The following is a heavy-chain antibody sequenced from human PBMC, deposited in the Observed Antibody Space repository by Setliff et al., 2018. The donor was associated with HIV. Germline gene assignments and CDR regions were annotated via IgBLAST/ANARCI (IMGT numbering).Heavy chain of an antibody. V-gene: IGHV3-30*02. J-gene: IGHJ4*02. CDR3: ARDKTTGGAYPYFDS. CDR2: IQYDGDTK. CDR1: GFTFSNNN. D-gene: IGHD4-4*01. Sequence: GGSLRLSCAASGFTFSNNNMHWVRQTPGKWLEWVACIQYDGDTKYYADSVKGRFTISRDNSKNMLYLQMTSLRAEDTAVYYCARDKTTGGAYPYFDSWGQGTLVTVSS.